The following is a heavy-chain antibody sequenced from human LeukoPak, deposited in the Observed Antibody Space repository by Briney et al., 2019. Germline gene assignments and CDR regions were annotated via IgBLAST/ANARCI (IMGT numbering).Heavy chain of an antibody. Sequence: SETLSLTCTVSGGSISSRSYYWGWIRQPPGKGLEWIGYIYYSGSTNYNPSLKSRVTISVDTSKNQFSLKLSSVTAADTAVYYCASESRGYSGYYYYMDVWGKGTTVTVSS. CDR3: ASESRGYSGYYYYMDV. V-gene: IGHV4-61*05. CDR1: GGSISSRSYY. CDR2: IYYSGST. D-gene: IGHD5-12*01. J-gene: IGHJ6*03.